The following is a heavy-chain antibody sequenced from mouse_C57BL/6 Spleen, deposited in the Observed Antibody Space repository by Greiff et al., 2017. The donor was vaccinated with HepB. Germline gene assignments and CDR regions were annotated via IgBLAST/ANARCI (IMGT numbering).Heavy chain of an antibody. J-gene: IGHJ4*01. CDR2: ISDGGSYT. D-gene: IGHD1-3*01. Sequence: EVKLVESGGGLVKPGGSLKLSCAASGFTFSSYAMSWVRQTPEKRLEWVATISDGGSYTYYPDNVKGRFTISRDNAKNNLYLQMSHLKSEDTAMYYCARDQVRGYAMDYWGQGTSVTVSS. CDR1: GFTFSSYA. CDR3: ARDQVRGYAMDY. V-gene: IGHV5-4*01.